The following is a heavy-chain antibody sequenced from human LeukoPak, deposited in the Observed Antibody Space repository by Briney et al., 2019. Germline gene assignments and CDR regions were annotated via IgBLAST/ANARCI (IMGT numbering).Heavy chain of an antibody. Sequence: SVKFSCKASGGTFNNYAISWVRQAPGQELEWMGRIIPILGIPNYAQKFQGRDTITADKSTSTAYMELSSLRSEDTAVYYCARVGYGSGSGDFDYWGQGTLVTVSS. CDR1: GGTFNNYA. J-gene: IGHJ4*02. CDR2: IIPILGIP. D-gene: IGHD3-10*01. V-gene: IGHV1-69*04. CDR3: ARVGYGSGSGDFDY.